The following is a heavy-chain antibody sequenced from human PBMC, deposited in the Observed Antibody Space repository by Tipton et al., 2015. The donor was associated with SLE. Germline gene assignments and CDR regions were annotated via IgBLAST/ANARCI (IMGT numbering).Heavy chain of an antibody. V-gene: IGHV4-39*07. CDR1: GGSISSSSYY. Sequence: TLSLTCTVSGGSISSSSYYWGWIRQPPGKGLEWIGNIYYTGNTFYNPSLKSRVTISLDTSKNQFSLKLSSVTAADTAVYYCARHPDGYYYYYGLDVWGQGTTVTVSS. D-gene: IGHD5-24*01. CDR2: IYYTGNT. CDR3: ARHPDGYYYYYGLDV. J-gene: IGHJ6*02.